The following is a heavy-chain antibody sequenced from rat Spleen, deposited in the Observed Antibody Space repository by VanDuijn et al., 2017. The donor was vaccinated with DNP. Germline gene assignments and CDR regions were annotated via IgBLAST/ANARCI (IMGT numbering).Heavy chain of an antibody. CDR1: GLIFTTYG. CDR3: TTRGDCDY. V-gene: IGHV5S13*01. CDR2: INTSGGNT. J-gene: IGHJ2*01. Sequence: EVQLVESGGDLVQPGRSLKLSCAASGLIFTTYGMAWVRQAPEKGLEWVATINTSGGNTYYQDSVKGRFTISRDNAKNTLYLQMDSLRSEDTATYYCTTRGDCDYCGQGVMVTVAS.